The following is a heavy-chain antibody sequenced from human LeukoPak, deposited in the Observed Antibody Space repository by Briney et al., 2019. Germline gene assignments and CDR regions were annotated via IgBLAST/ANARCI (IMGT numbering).Heavy chain of an antibody. V-gene: IGHV3-74*01. D-gene: IGHD2-21*02. J-gene: IGHJ3*02. CDR2: INSDGSST. Sequence: GGSLRLSCAASGFTFSSRWMSWVRQAPGKGLVWVSRINSDGSSTSYADSVKGRFTISRDNAKNTLYLQMNSLRAEDTAVYYCAREPYIVVVTAPDAFDIWGQGTMVTVSS. CDR1: GFTFSSRW. CDR3: AREPYIVVVTAPDAFDI.